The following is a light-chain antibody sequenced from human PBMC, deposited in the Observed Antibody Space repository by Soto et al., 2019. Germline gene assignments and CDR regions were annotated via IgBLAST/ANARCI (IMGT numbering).Light chain of an antibody. CDR3: YQRQSWPRT. Sequence: EIVLTQSPATLSSFPGDRVTLSCRASQYINTRLAWYQHRPGQAPRLLIYQTSLRAAGIPARFSASGSGTDFTLTMTDVQPEDFALYYCYQRQSWPRTFGQGT. V-gene: IGKV3-11*01. J-gene: IGKJ1*01. CDR1: QYINTR. CDR2: QTS.